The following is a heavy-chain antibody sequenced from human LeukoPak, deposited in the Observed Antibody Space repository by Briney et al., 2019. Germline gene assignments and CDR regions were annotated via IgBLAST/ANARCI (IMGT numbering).Heavy chain of an antibody. CDR2: ISDDSTRI. CDR3: ARGEEFPRLLWLGESCLPY. J-gene: IGHJ4*02. Sequence: GGSLRLSCAASGFNFRGYYMSWIRQAPGKGLEWVSYISDDSTRIPYAASVRGRFTISRDNAKNSLYLQMDSLRVEDTAVYYCARGEEFPRLLWLGESCLPYWGQGTLVTVSS. CDR1: GFNFRGYY. D-gene: IGHD3-10*01. V-gene: IGHV3-11*04.